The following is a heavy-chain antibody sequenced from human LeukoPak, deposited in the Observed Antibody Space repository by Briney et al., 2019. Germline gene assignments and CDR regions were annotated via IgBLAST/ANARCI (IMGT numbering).Heavy chain of an antibody. Sequence: KPSETLSLTCAVYGGSFSGYYWSWIRQPPGKGLEWIGEINHSGSTNYNPSLKGRVTISVDTSKNQFYLKLSSVTAADTAVYYCARRLEWLLQPHDYWGQGTLVTVSS. CDR2: INHSGST. CDR1: GGSFSGYY. CDR3: ARRLEWLLQPHDY. D-gene: IGHD3-3*01. V-gene: IGHV4-34*01. J-gene: IGHJ4*02.